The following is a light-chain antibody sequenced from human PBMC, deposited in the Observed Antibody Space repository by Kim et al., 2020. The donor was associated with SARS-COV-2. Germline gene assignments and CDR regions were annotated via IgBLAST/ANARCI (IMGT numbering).Light chain of an antibody. CDR2: KAS. V-gene: IGKV1-5*03. J-gene: IGKJ2*01. Sequence: ESVGDRVTITCRASQSISSWVAWYQQKPGKAPKLLIYKASILEIGVPSRFSGSGSGTEFTLAISSLQPDDFAIYYCQQYNSWYTFGQGTKLEI. CDR1: QSISSW. CDR3: QQYNSWYT.